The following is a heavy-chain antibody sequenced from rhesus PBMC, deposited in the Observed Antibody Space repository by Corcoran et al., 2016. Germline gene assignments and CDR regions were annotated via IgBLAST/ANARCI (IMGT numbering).Heavy chain of an antibody. CDR1: GFSLRTSGMG. V-gene: IGHV2-1*01. CDR2: IYWDDDK. D-gene: IGHD1-26*01. Sequence: QVTLKESGPALVNPTQTLTLTCPFSGFSLRTSGMGGGRTRQPPGQTLEWLAHIYWDDDKRYSTFLKIRLTISKYTSKNQVLLTMTNMDPVDTATYYCARHNWNYDGGLFDYWGQGVLVTVSS. J-gene: IGHJ4*01. CDR3: ARHNWNYDGGLFDY.